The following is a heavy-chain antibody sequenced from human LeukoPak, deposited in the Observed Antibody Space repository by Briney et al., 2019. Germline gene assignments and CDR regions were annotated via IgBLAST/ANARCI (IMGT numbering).Heavy chain of an antibody. CDR1: GYTFINNW. V-gene: IGHV1-46*01. D-gene: IGHD3-10*01. J-gene: IGHJ5*02. Sequence: ASVKVSCKASGYTFINNWMHWVRQAPGQGLEWIGLINPTGTGTLYAQKFQGRVTMTRDMSTSTDYMELSSLSSEDTAVYYCARDNSVGDIAWWFDPWGQGTLVTVSS. CDR2: INPTGTGT. CDR3: ARDNSVGDIAWWFDP.